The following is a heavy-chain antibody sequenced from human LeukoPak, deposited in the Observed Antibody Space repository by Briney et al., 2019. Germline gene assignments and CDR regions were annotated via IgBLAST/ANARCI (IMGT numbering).Heavy chain of an antibody. CDR2: ISYAGSNK. CDR3: AKEVVAAAGTGWFDP. J-gene: IGHJ5*02. CDR1: GFTFSSYG. Sequence: GGSLTLSCAASGFTFSSYGMNWVRQPPGKGLEWVAVISYAGSNKYYADSVKGRFTISRDNSKNTLYLQMNSLRAEDTAVYYCAKEVVAAAGTGWFDPWAQGTLVTVSS. D-gene: IGHD6-13*01. V-gene: IGHV3-30*18.